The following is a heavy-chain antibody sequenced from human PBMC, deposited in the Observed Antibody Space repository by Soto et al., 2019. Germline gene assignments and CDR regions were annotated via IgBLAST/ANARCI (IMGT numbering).Heavy chain of an antibody. V-gene: IGHV3-30*18. CDR1: GFTFSSYG. CDR3: AKTIAVAGTNYYYYMDV. D-gene: IGHD6-19*01. CDR2: ISYDGSNK. Sequence: QVQLVESGGGVVQDGRSLRLSCAASGFTFSSYGMHWVRQAPGKGLEWVAVISYDGSNKYYADSVKGRFTISRDNSKNTLYLQMNSLRAEDTAVYYCAKTIAVAGTNYYYYMDVWGKGTTVTVSS. J-gene: IGHJ6*03.